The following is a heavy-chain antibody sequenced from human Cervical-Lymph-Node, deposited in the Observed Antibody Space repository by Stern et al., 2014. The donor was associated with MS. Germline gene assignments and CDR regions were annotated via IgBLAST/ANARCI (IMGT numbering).Heavy chain of an antibody. Sequence: VQLVQSGAEMKKTGSSVKVSCKASGGSLSSYAVNWVRQAPGQRREWMGAIIPMYCTANYAHEFQGRLTLITYESTSTAYMDLISLTSEDTAMYYCAREAPAHSGPFDFCGQGTLVTVSS. CDR3: AREAPAHSGPFDF. J-gene: IGHJ4*02. V-gene: IGHV1-69*01. CDR1: GGSLSSYA. D-gene: IGHD6-13*01. CDR2: IIPMYCTA.